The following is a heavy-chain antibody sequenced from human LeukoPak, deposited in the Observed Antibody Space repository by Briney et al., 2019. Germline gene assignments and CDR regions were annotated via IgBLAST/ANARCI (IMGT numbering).Heavy chain of an antibody. CDR3: ARVTDGYDSSGYYL. Sequence: ASVKVSCKASGYTFTSYGISWVRQAPGQGLEWMGWISAYNGNTNYAQKPQGRVTMTTDTSTSTAYMELRSLRSDDTAVYYCARVTDGYDSSGYYLWGQGTLVTVSS. V-gene: IGHV1-18*01. CDR1: GYTFTSYG. CDR2: ISAYNGNT. J-gene: IGHJ4*02. D-gene: IGHD3-22*01.